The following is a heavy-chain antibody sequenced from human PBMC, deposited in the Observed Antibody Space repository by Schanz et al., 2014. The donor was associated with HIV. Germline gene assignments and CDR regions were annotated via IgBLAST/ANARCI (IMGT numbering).Heavy chain of an antibody. Sequence: VQLVESGGHLVQPGGSLRLSCAASGFTFTDNYMSWIRQAPGKGLEWLSYISVNGATREYADSVKGRFTISRDNARTSLYLQMNSLRAEDTAIYHCGTYNYGSGHDYWGQGTLVTVSS. D-gene: IGHD3-10*01. CDR3: GTYNYGSGHDY. CDR1: GFTFTDNY. V-gene: IGHV3-11*01. CDR2: ISVNGATR. J-gene: IGHJ4*02.